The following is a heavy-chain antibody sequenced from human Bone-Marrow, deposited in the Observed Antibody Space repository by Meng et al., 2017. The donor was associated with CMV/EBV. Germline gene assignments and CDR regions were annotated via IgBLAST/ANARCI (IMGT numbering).Heavy chain of an antibody. D-gene: IGHD4-23*01. CDR2: INPNSGGT. CDR3: SRHGTGNDY. V-gene: IGHV1-2*02. CDR1: GYTFTGYY. J-gene: IGHJ4*02. Sequence: ASVKVSCKASGYTFTGYYMHWVRQAPGQGLEWMGWINPNSGGTNYAQKFQGSVTMTRDTSISTAYMELSRLRSVDTAVDYWSRHGTGNDYWGQGTRVTVSS.